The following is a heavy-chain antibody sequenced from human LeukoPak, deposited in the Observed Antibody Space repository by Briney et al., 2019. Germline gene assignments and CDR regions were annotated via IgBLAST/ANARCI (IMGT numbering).Heavy chain of an antibody. CDR3: AKVDDYGDYGYFDY. D-gene: IGHD4-17*01. V-gene: IGHV3-53*01. J-gene: IGHJ4*02. Sequence: GGSLRLSCAASGFTVSSNYMSWVRQAPGKGLEWVSVIYSGGSTYYADSVKGGFTISRDNSKNTLYLQMNSLRAEDTAVYYCAKVDDYGDYGYFDYWGQGTLVTVSS. CDR1: GFTVSSNY. CDR2: IYSGGST.